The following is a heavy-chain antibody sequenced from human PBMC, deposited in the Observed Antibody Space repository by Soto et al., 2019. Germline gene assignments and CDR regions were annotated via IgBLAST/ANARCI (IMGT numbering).Heavy chain of an antibody. J-gene: IGHJ5*02. CDR3: AILQIDYGDYVAVYNWFDT. D-gene: IGHD4-17*01. V-gene: IGHV5-51*01. CDR2: IYPGDSDT. Sequence: GESLKISCKGSGYSFTSYWIGWVRQMPGKGLEWMGIIYPGDSDTRYSPSFQGQVTISADKSISTAYLQWSSLKASDTAMYYWAILQIDYGDYVAVYNWFDTWGQGTLVTVSS. CDR1: GYSFTSYW.